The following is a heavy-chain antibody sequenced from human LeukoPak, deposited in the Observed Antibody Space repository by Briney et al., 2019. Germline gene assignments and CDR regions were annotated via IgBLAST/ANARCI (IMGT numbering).Heavy chain of an antibody. J-gene: IGHJ4*02. D-gene: IGHD3-10*01. V-gene: IGHV4-39*01. CDR1: GGSISGSSYF. Sequence: SETLSLTCAVSGGSISGSSYFWGWIRQPPGKGLEWIGSIYYSGNTYYNPSLKSRVTISVDTSKNQFSLKLSSVTAAGTAVYYCARLKEGIDYWGQGTLVTVSS. CDR3: ARLKEGIDY. CDR2: IYYSGNT.